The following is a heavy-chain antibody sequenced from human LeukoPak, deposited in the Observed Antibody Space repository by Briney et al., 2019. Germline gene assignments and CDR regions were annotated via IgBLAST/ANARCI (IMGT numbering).Heavy chain of an antibody. CDR1: GFTFSSYW. V-gene: IGHV3-7*03. Sequence: GGSLRLSCGASGFTFSSYWMSWVRQAPGKGLEWVANIKPDGSEKHYVDSVKGRFTISRDNSKNTLYLQMNSLRAEDTAVYYCATPLLWGQGTLVTVSS. CDR3: ATPLL. CDR2: IKPDGSEK. D-gene: IGHD2-15*01. J-gene: IGHJ4*02.